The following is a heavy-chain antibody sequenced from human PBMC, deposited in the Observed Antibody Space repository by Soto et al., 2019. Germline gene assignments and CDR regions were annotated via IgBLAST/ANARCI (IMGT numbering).Heavy chain of an antibody. CDR1: GFTFSSYW. CDR3: ARGYSSSWSPGMDV. CDR2: INSDGSST. D-gene: IGHD6-6*01. V-gene: IGHV3-74*01. Sequence: PGGSLRLSCAASGFTFSSYWMHWVRQAPGKGLVWVSRINSDGSSTSYADSVKGRFTISRDNAKNTLYLQMNSLRAEDTAAYYCARGYSSSWSPGMDVWGQGTTVTVSS. J-gene: IGHJ6*02.